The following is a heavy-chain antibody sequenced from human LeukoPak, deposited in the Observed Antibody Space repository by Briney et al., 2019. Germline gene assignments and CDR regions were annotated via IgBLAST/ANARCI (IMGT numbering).Heavy chain of an antibody. CDR3: ARAGYCSSTSCYSNAFDI. V-gene: IGHV1-69*05. CDR2: IIPIFGTA. Sequence: SVKVSCKASGGTFSSYAISWVRQAPGQGLEWMGGIIPIFGTANYAQKFQGRVTITTDESTSTAYMELSSLRSEDTAVYYCARAGYCSSTSCYSNAFDIWGQGTMVTVSS. D-gene: IGHD2-2*01. CDR1: GGTFSSYA. J-gene: IGHJ3*02.